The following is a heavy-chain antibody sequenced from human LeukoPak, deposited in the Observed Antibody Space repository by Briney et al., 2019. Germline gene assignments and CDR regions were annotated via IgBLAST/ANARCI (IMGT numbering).Heavy chain of an antibody. D-gene: IGHD2-2*02. Sequence: SETLSLTCTVSGGSTSSYYWSWIRQPPGNGLEWIAYIYYSGSTKYNPSLKSRVTISVDTSKNQFSLNLNSATAADTAVYYCARHARNILNAYDIWGQGTMVTVSS. J-gene: IGHJ3*02. CDR1: GGSTSSYY. CDR3: ARHARNILNAYDI. V-gene: IGHV4-59*08. CDR2: IYYSGST.